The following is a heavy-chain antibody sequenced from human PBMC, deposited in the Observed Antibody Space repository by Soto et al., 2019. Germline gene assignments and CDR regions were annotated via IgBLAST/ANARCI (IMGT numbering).Heavy chain of an antibody. V-gene: IGHV4-39*01. J-gene: IGHJ4*02. Sequence: QLQLQESGPGLVKPSETLSLTCTVSGGSISRSSYYWGWIRQPPGKGLEWIGSIYYSGSTYYNPSLKSRVTISVDTSKNQFSLKLSSVTAADTAVYYCARHDHGGFGLWGQGTLVTVSS. CDR1: GGSISRSSYY. CDR2: IYYSGST. CDR3: ARHDHGGFGL. D-gene: IGHD4-17*01.